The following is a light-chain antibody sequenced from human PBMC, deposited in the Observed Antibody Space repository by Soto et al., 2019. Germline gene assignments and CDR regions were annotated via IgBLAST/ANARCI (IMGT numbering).Light chain of an antibody. Sequence: EIVLTQSPGTLSLSPGERATLSCRASQSVSSSYLAWYQQKPGKAPRLLIYGASSRATGIPDRFSGSGSGTDFTLTISRLEPEDFAVYYCQQYGSSFTFGPGTKVEIK. J-gene: IGKJ3*01. CDR2: GAS. CDR3: QQYGSSFT. CDR1: QSVSSSY. V-gene: IGKV3-20*01.